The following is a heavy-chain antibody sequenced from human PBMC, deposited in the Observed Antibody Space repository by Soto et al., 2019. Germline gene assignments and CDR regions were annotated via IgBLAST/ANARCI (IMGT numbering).Heavy chain of an antibody. D-gene: IGHD6-19*01. CDR1: GYTLTSYG. V-gene: IGHV1-18*01. CDR3: AFIAVAGQNWFDP. J-gene: IGHJ5*02. CDR2: ISAYNGNT. Sequence: ASVKVSCKASGYTLTSYGISWVRQAPGQGLEWMGWISAYNGNTNYAQKLQGRVTMTTDTSTSTAYMELRSLRSDDTAVYYCAFIAVAGQNWFDPWGQGTLVTVSS.